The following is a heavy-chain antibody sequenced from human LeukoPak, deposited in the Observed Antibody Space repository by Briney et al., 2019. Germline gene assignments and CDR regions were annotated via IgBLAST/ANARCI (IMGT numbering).Heavy chain of an antibody. D-gene: IGHD6-13*01. CDR2: IKQDGSEK. Sequence: PGGSLRLSCAASGFTFSSYWMSWVRQAPGKGLEWVANIKQDGSEKYYVDSVKGRFTISRDNAKNSLYLQMNSLGAEDTAVYYCASGFGSSWYYYYYYMDVWGKGTTVTVSS. CDR1: GFTFSSYW. J-gene: IGHJ6*03. CDR3: ASGFGSSWYYYYYYMDV. V-gene: IGHV3-7*01.